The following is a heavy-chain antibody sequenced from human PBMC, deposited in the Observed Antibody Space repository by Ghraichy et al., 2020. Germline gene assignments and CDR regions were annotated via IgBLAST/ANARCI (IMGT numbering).Heavy chain of an antibody. D-gene: IGHD3-22*01. CDR2: IKSETDGGTT. V-gene: IGHV3-15*01. CDR1: GFTFSNAW. J-gene: IGHJ4*02. Sequence: GGSLRLSCAASGFTFSNAWMSWVRQVPGKGLEWVGRIKSETDGGTTDCAAPVKGRFTIQRVNSKNTLYRQINSLKTTDTASYYCPTVLRSSGCDYWGQGTLVTVSA. CDR3: PTVLRSSGCDY.